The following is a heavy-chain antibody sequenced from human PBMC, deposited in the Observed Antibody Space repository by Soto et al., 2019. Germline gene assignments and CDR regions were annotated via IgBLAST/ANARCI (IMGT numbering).Heavy chain of an antibody. Sequence: SETLSLTCAVYGGSFSGYYWSWIRQPPGKGLEWIGEINHSGSTNYNPSLKSRVTISVDTSKNQFSLKLSSVTAADTAVYYCARVGYSSSAGWFDPWGQGTLVTVSA. CDR3: ARVGYSSSAGWFDP. D-gene: IGHD6-6*01. CDR1: GGSFSGYY. V-gene: IGHV4-34*01. J-gene: IGHJ5*02. CDR2: INHSGST.